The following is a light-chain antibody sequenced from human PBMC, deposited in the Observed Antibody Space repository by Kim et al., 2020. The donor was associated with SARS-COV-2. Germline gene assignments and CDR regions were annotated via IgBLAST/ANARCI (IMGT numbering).Light chain of an antibody. CDR3: QQYNNLRAIT. V-gene: IGKV1-33*01. CDR2: DAS. J-gene: IGKJ5*01. Sequence: DIQLTQSPSSVSASVGDSVTITCQASQDIRKFLNWYQHKPGKAPELLISDASTLRTGVPSRFSGSASGTHFTVTISNLQPEDIATYYCQQYNNLRAITFSQGTRLEI. CDR1: QDIRKF.